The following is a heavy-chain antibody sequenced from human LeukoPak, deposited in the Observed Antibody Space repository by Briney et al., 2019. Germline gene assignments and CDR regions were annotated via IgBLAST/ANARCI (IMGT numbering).Heavy chain of an antibody. D-gene: IGHD4-17*01. CDR2: ISYDGSNK. V-gene: IGHV3-30-3*01. CDR3: AREEPRYGDSYSPDAFDI. Sequence: GRSLRLSCAASGFTFSSYAMHWVRQAPGKGLEGVAVISYDGSNKYYADSVKGRFTISRDNSKNTLYLQMNSLRAEDTAVYYCAREEPRYGDSYSPDAFDIWGQGTMVTVSS. J-gene: IGHJ3*02. CDR1: GFTFSSYA.